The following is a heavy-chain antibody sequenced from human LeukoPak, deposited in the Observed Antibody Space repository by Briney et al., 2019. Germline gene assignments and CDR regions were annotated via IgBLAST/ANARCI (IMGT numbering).Heavy chain of an antibody. D-gene: IGHD2-2*01. CDR3: AKAMPRNYFVY. Sequence: GGSLRLSCAASGFTFSSYAMSWVRQAPGKGLEWVSVISGSGGSTYYADSVKGRFTISRDNSKNTLYLQMSSLRAEDTAVYYCAKAMPRNYFVYWGQGTLVTVSS. J-gene: IGHJ4*02. CDR1: GFTFSSYA. CDR2: ISGSGGST. V-gene: IGHV3-23*01.